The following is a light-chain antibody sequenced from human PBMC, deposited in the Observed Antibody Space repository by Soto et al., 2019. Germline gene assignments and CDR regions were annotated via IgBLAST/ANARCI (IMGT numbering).Light chain of an antibody. CDR1: SSDVGAYNY. V-gene: IGLV2-14*01. J-gene: IGLJ3*02. CDR2: EVS. Sequence: QSALTQPASVSGSPGQSITISCTGTSSDVGAYNYVSWYQQHPGKAPKLRIYEVSNRPSGVSDRFSGSRSGNTASLTISGLQAEDESDYSCISYTSSSTWVFGGGTKLTVL. CDR3: ISYTSSSTWV.